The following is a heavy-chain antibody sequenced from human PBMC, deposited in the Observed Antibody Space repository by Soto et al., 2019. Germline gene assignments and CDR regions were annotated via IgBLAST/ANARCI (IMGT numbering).Heavy chain of an antibody. D-gene: IGHD6-6*01. CDR1: GGTFSSYA. J-gene: IGHJ6*02. CDR3: ARIGVEYSSSWGGPLDGMDV. V-gene: IGHV1-69*06. Sequence: QVQLVQSGAEVQKPGSSVKVSCKASGGTFSSYAISWVRQAPGQGLEWMGGIIPIFGTANYAQKFQGRVTITADKSTSTAYMELSSLRSEDTAVYYCARIGVEYSSSWGGPLDGMDVWGQGTTVTVSS. CDR2: IIPIFGTA.